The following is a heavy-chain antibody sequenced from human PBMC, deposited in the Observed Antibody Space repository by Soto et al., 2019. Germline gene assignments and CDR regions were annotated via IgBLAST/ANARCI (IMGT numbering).Heavy chain of an antibody. V-gene: IGHV3-33*01. CDR1: GFTFSSYG. Sequence: GGSLRLSCAASGFTFSSYGMHWVRQAPGKGLEWVAVIWYDGSNKYYADSVKGRFTISRDNSKNTLYLQMNSLRAEDTAVYYCARQRGSYFDVDVWGQGTTVTVSS. CDR2: IWYDGSNK. CDR3: ARQRGSYFDVDV. D-gene: IGHD1-26*01. J-gene: IGHJ6*02.